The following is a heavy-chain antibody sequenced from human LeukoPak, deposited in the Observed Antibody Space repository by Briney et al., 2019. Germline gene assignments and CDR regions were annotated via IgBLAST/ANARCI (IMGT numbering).Heavy chain of an antibody. D-gene: IGHD3-10*01. CDR1: GDSVSRNTAG. V-gene: IGHV6-1*01. J-gene: IGHJ4*02. CDR2: TYYRSKWYN. CDR3: AREGSITMVRGVIILSVDYYFDY. Sequence: SQTLSLTCAISGDSVSRNTAGWSWIRQSPSRGLEWLGRTYYRSKWYNDYAVSVKSRITINPDTSKNQFSLQLNSVTPEDTAVYYCAREGSITMVRGVIILSVDYYFDYWGQGTLVTVSS.